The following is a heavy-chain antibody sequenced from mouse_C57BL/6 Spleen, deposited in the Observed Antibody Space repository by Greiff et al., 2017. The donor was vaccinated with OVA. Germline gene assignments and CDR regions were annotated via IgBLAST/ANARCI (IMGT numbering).Heavy chain of an antibody. CDR1: GYTFTSYW. V-gene: IGHV1-5*01. CDR3: KGGTTVVGDY. J-gene: IGHJ2*01. Sequence: EVQLQQSGTVLARPGASVKMSCKTSGYTFTSYWMHWVKQRPGQGLEWIGAIYPGNSDTSYNQKFKGKAKLTAVTSASTAYMELSSLTNEDSAVYYGKGGTTVVGDYWGQGTTLTVSS. CDR2: IYPGNSDT. D-gene: IGHD1-1*01.